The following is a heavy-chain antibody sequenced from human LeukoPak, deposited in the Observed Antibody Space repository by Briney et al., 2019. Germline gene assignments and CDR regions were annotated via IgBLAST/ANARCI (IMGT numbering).Heavy chain of an antibody. CDR2: IIPIFGTA. V-gene: IGHV1-69*13. Sequence: ASVKVSCKASGGTFSSYAISWVRQAPGQGFEWMGGIIPIFGTANYAQKFQGRVTITADESTSTAYMERSSLRSEDTAVYYCARGASSGSYLFDNWGQGTLVTVSS. J-gene: IGHJ4*02. CDR3: ARGASSGSYLFDN. CDR1: GGTFSSYA. D-gene: IGHD3-10*01.